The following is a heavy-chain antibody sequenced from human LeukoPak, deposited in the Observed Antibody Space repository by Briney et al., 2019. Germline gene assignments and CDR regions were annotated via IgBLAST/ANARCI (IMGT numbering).Heavy chain of an antibody. J-gene: IGHJ5*02. CDR3: ARHGTYYYGSGSPFDP. D-gene: IGHD3-10*01. Sequence: GESLKISCKGSGYSFTSYWIGWVRQMPGKGLEWMGIIYPGDSDTRYSPSFQGQVTISADKSISTAYLQWRSLKASDTAMYYCARHGTYYYGSGSPFDPWGQGTLVTVSS. V-gene: IGHV5-51*01. CDR1: GYSFTSYW. CDR2: IYPGDSDT.